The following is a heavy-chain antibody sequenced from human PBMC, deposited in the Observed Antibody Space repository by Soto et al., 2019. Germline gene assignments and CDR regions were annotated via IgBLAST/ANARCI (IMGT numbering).Heavy chain of an antibody. V-gene: IGHV1-69*12. CDR1: GGTFSSYA. CDR2: IIPIFGTA. D-gene: IGHD4-4*01. J-gene: IGHJ6*02. CDR3: ASPPSSNRYYYGMDV. Sequence: QVQLVQSGAEVKKPGSSVKVSCKASGGTFSSYAISWVRQAPGQGLEWMGGIIPIFGTANYAQKFQGRVTITADESTRTAYMELGSLRSEDTAVYYCASPPSSNRYYYGMDVWGQGTTVTVSS.